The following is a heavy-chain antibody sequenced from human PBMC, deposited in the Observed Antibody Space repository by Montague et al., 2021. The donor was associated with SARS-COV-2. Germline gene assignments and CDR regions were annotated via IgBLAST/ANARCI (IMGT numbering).Heavy chain of an antibody. V-gene: IGHV4-34*01. CDR3: ASGQVTVFGVIIMLPATGTLDS. CDR2: VDHRGSS. CDR1: GGSFSDYY. J-gene: IGHJ3*02. D-gene: IGHD3-3*01. Sequence: SETLSLTCAVNGGSFSDYYWTWIRQAPGKGMEWIGEVDHRGSSSYNPCHQSRLTIAVDRSKNQFSLRLTSVTAADTAVYYCASGQVTVFGVIIMLPATGTLDSWGLGTKVTVSS.